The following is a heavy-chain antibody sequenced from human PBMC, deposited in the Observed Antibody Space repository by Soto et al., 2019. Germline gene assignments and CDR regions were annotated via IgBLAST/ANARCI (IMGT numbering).Heavy chain of an antibody. Sequence: QVQLVESGGGVVQPGRSLRLSCAAPGFTFSSYAMHWVRQAPGKGLEWVAVISYDGSNKYYADSVKGRFTISRDNSKNTLYLQMNSLRAEDTAVYYCARVERWGQGTLVTVSS. CDR2: ISYDGSNK. J-gene: IGHJ4*02. CDR1: GFTFSSYA. D-gene: IGHD1-1*01. CDR3: ARVER. V-gene: IGHV3-30-3*01.